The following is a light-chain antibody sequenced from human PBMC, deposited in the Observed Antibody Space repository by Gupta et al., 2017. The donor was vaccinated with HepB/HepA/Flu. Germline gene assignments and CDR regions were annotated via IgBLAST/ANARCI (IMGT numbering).Light chain of an antibody. CDR1: QSINNW. J-gene: IGKJ4*01. CDR2: ATS. CDR3: QQGNYFPNT. Sequence: QPTHFPSSVSASAGDRVTITCRASQSINNWLAWYQQKPGKAPKLLIYATSTLQSGVPSRFSGSGSGTDFTLTISSLQPEDFATYFCQQGNYFPNTFGGGSKVEIK. V-gene: IGKV1-12*01.